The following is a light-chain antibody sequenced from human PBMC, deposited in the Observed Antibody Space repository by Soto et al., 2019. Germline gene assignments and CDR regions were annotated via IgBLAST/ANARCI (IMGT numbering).Light chain of an antibody. CDR3: SSYTSSSTLV. V-gene: IGLV2-14*01. J-gene: IGLJ1*01. CDR2: EVS. CDR1: STDVGGYNY. Sequence: QSALTQPPSAAGSPGQSVTISCTGTSTDVGGYNYVSWYQQYPGKAPKLMIYEVSKRPSGVSNRFSGSKSGNTASLTISGLQAEDEADYYCSSYTSSSTLVFGTGTKVTVL.